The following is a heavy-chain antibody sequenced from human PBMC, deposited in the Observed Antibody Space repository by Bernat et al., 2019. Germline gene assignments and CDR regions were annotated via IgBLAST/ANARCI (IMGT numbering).Heavy chain of an antibody. Sequence: QVQLVESGGGVVQPGRSLRLSCAASGFTFISYGMHWVRQAPGKGLEWVAVIWYDGSNKYYADSVKGRFTISRDNSKNTLYLQMNSLRAEETAVYYCARDYTAMANGDYWGQGTLVTVSS. V-gene: IGHV3-33*01. CDR2: IWYDGSNK. CDR1: GFTFISYG. D-gene: IGHD5-18*01. CDR3: ARDYTAMANGDY. J-gene: IGHJ4*02.